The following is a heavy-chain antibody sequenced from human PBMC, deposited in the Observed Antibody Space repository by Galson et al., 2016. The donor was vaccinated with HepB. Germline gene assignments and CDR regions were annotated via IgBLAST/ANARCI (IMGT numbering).Heavy chain of an antibody. D-gene: IGHD3-10*01. V-gene: IGHV3-74*01. CDR3: AREFGDPYADYLSWFDP. Sequence: SLRLSCAASGFTFSTYWMHWVRQAPGKGLVWVSRIKSDGSSTRYADSVKGRFTISRDNAKNTLYLQMNSLRAEDTAVYYCAREFGDPYADYLSWFDPWGQGTLVTVSS. CDR1: GFTFSTYW. J-gene: IGHJ5*02. CDR2: IKSDGSST.